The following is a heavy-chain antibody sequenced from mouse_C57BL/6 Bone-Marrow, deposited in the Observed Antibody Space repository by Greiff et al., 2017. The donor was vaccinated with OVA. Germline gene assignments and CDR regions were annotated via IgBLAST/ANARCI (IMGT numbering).Heavy chain of an antibody. J-gene: IGHJ1*03. D-gene: IGHD3-2*02. Sequence: EVKVVESGGGLVKPGGSLKLSCAASGFTFSIYAMSWVRQTPEKRLGWVATISDGGSYTYYPDNVKGRFTISRDNAKNNLYLQMSHLKSEDTAMYYCARGNSGYGWYFDVWGTGTTVTVSS. V-gene: IGHV5-4*03. CDR3: ARGNSGYGWYFDV. CDR2: ISDGGSYT. CDR1: GFTFSIYA.